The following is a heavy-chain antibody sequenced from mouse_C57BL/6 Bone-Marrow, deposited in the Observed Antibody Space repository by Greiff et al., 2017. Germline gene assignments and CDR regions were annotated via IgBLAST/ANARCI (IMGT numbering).Heavy chain of an antibody. D-gene: IGHD2-1*01. Sequence: EVQLQQSGPGLAKPSQTLSLTCSVTGYSITSDYWHWIRKFPGNKLEYIGYIRYSGSTYYNPSLKSRISITRDTSKNQYYLQLNSVTTEETATYYGARCKGYGNYDYAMDYWGQGTSVTVSS. CDR3: ARCKGYGNYDYAMDY. V-gene: IGHV3-8*01. J-gene: IGHJ4*01. CDR1: GYSITSDY. CDR2: IRYSGST.